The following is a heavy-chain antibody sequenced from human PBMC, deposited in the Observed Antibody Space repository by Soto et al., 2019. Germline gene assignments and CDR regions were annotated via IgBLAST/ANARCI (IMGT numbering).Heavy chain of an antibody. Sequence: GGSLRLSCAASGFPFSSYAMSWVRQAPGKGLEWVSAISGSGGSTYYADSVKGRFTISRDNSKNTLYLQMNSLRAEDTAVYYCAKDLRGYSYGYMVYWGQGTLVTVSS. D-gene: IGHD5-18*01. CDR1: GFPFSSYA. CDR2: ISGSGGST. CDR3: AKDLRGYSYGYMVY. J-gene: IGHJ4*02. V-gene: IGHV3-23*01.